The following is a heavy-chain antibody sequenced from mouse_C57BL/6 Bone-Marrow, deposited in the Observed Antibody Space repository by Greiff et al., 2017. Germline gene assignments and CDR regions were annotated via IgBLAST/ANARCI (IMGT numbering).Heavy chain of an antibody. CDR2: IYPGSGST. V-gene: IGHV1-55*01. Sequence: VQLQQPGAELVKPGASVKLSCKASGYTFTSYWITWVKQRPGQGLEWIGNIYPGSGSTNYNENFKSKTTLTVDTSSSTAYMQLSSLRSEDAAVYDCARPYYGNYWDFDVWGRGTTVTVSS. CDR3: ARPYYGNYWDFDV. CDR1: GYTFTSYW. D-gene: IGHD2-10*01. J-gene: IGHJ1*03.